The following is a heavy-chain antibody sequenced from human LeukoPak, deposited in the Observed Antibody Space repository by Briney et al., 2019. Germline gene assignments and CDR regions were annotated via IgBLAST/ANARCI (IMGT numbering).Heavy chain of an antibody. J-gene: IGHJ3*02. CDR3: ARGYSSSSFRAFDI. CDR1: GFTFDDYG. D-gene: IGHD6-6*01. V-gene: IGHV3-20*04. Sequence: PGGSLRLSCAASGFTFDDYGMSWVRHAPGKGLEWVSGINWNGGSTGYADSVKGRFTISRDNAKNSLYLQMNSLRAEDTALYYCARGYSSSSFRAFDIWGQGTMVTVSS. CDR2: INWNGGST.